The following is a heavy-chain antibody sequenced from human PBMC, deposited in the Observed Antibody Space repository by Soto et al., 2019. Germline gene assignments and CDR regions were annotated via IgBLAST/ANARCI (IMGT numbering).Heavy chain of an antibody. CDR1: GFSLSSTRVA. Sequence: QITLKESGPTLVKPTQTLTLTCTFSGFSLSSTRVAVGWIRQPPGKALEWLALIYWDDDKRYSPFLKSRLTITKDTSKNQVVLTMTNMDPADTATYYCAHSVVAGLGYYFDFWGQGTLVTVSS. CDR3: AHSVVAGLGYYFDF. D-gene: IGHD6-19*01. CDR2: IYWDDDK. J-gene: IGHJ4*02. V-gene: IGHV2-5*02.